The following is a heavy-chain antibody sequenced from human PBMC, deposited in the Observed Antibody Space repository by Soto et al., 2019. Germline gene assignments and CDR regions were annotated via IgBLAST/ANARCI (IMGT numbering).Heavy chain of an antibody. D-gene: IGHD2-15*01. CDR3: AKDGIVVVVATSYYFDY. V-gene: IGHV3-23*01. J-gene: IGHJ4*02. CDR2: ISGSGGRT. CDR1: GLTFSSYA. Sequence: EVQLLESGGGLVQPGGSLRLSCAASGLTFSSYASTWVRQAPGKGLEWVSTISGSGGRTYYADSVKGRFTISRDNSKNTLYLQMNSLRAEDTAVYYCAKDGIVVVVATSYYFDYWGQGTLVTVSS.